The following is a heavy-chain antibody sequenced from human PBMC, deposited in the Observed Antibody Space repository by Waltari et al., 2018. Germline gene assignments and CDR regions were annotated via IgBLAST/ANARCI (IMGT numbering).Heavy chain of an antibody. J-gene: IGHJ3*02. CDR1: GYSISSGYY. CDR2: IYHSGCT. CDR3: AKRTGLDAFDI. D-gene: IGHD1-1*01. Sequence: QVQLQESGPGLVKPSETLSLTCTVSGYSISSGYYWGWILQPPGKGLEWIGSIYHSGCTYYNPSLKSRVNISVDTSKNQFSLKLSSVTAADTAVYYCAKRTGLDAFDIWGQGTMVTVSS. V-gene: IGHV4-38-2*02.